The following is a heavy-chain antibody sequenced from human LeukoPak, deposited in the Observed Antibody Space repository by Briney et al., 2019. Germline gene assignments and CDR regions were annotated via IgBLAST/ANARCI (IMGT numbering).Heavy chain of an antibody. V-gene: IGHV3-74*01. J-gene: IGHJ4*02. D-gene: IGHD3-10*01. CDR3: VRANSFMVRRLITYFDS. Sequence: PGGSLRLSCAASGFTFSSNLMHWVRQGPGKGLVWVSHINRDGSSTRYADSVKGRFTISRDNAENSLFLQMNSLTDDDTAVYYCVRANSFMVRRLITYFDSWGQGTLVTVSS. CDR1: GFTFSSNL. CDR2: INRDGSST.